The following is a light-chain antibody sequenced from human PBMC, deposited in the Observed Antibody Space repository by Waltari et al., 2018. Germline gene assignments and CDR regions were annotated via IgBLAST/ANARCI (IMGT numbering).Light chain of an antibody. Sequence: VLTQSPGTLSLSPGERATLSCRASQSVGRALAWYQQKPGQAPRLLIYDASIRATGVPDRFSGSGSGTDFSPTISRLEPEDVAVYNCQHYVRLPVTFGQGTKVE. J-gene: IGKJ1*01. CDR1: QSVGRA. CDR3: QHYVRLPVT. CDR2: DAS. V-gene: IGKV3-20*01.